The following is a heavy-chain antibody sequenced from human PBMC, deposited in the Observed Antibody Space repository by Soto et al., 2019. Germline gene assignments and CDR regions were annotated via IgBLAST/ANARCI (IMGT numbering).Heavy chain of an antibody. V-gene: IGHV1-18*01. CDR1: GYTFTSYG. CDR3: ARGVLGVVITSTYCYYYMDV. D-gene: IGHD3-3*01. J-gene: IGHJ6*03. Sequence: ASVKVSCKASGYTFTSYGISWVRQAPGQGLEWMGWISAYNGNTNYAQKLQGRVTMTTDTSTSTAYMELRSLRSDDTAVYYCARGVLGVVITSTYCYYYMDVWGKGTTVTVSS. CDR2: ISAYNGNT.